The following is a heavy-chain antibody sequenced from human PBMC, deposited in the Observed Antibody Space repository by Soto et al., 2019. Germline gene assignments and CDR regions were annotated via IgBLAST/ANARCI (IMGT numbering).Heavy chain of an antibody. V-gene: IGHV1-69*01. J-gene: IGHJ4*02. Sequence: QMQLVQSGAEVKERGSSVKISCKTSGGTFNTYALTWVRQAPGQGLEWIGGIIPIFGIKNVAQRFQGRVTINADESLTTAYMEMTRLRSDDTAVYYCEKEAGDHWGQGTLVTVSS. D-gene: IGHD3-10*01. CDR2: IIPIFGIK. CDR3: EKEAGDH. CDR1: GGTFNTYA.